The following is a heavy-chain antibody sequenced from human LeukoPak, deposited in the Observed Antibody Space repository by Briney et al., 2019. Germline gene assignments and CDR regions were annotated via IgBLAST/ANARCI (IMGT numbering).Heavy chain of an antibody. J-gene: IGHJ6*03. Sequence: SETLSLTCTVSGGSISSYYWSWIRQPPGKGLEWIGYIYYSGSTNYNPSLKSRVTISVDTSKNQFSLKLSSVTAADTAVYYCARALRYFDWLSTRHYYYYMDVWGKGTTVTVSS. D-gene: IGHD3-9*01. CDR1: GGSISSYY. V-gene: IGHV4-59*01. CDR3: ARALRYFDWLSTRHYYYYMDV. CDR2: IYYSGST.